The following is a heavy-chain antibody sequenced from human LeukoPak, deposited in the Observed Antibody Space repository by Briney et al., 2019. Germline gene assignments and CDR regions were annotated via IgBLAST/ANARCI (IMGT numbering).Heavy chain of an antibody. V-gene: IGHV4-30-2*06. CDR1: GYAITSGGFS. CDR3: ARSRQASGLLSS. Sequence: SETLSLTCTVSGYAITSGGFSWNWIRQSPGKGLEWIGCIYDRGPAYYNPSLKSRFTISVDRPKNQFFLNVTSLTAADTAVYYCARSRQASGLLSSWGQGTPVVVSS. CDR2: IYDRGPA. D-gene: IGHD3-10*01. J-gene: IGHJ5*02.